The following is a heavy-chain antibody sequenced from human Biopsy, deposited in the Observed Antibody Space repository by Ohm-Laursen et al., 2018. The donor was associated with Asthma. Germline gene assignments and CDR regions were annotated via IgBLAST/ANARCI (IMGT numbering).Heavy chain of an antibody. CDR3: AKERYYDFWSGYPI. CDR1: GFSFNSYG. D-gene: IGHD3-3*01. Sequence: SLRLSCAAPGFSFNSYGMHWVRQAPGKGLEWVAVMTFDGRQTYYADSVKGRFTISRDNSKNTLYLQMNSLRAEDTAGYYCAKERYYDFWSGYPIWGQGTMVTVSS. CDR2: MTFDGRQT. J-gene: IGHJ3*02. V-gene: IGHV3-30*18.